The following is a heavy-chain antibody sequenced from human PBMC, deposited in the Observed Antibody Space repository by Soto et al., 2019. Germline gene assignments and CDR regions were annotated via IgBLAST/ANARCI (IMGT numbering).Heavy chain of an antibody. V-gene: IGHV4-31*03. J-gene: IGHJ6*02. CDR2: IYYSGST. D-gene: IGHD3-22*01. CDR3: ARAGDSSGYSYYYYGMDV. CDR1: GGSISSGGYY. Sequence: PSETLSLTCTVSGGSISSGGYYWSWIRKHPGKGLEWIGYIYYSGSTYYNPSLKSRVTISVDTSKNQFSLKLSSVTAADTAVYYCARAGDSSGYSYYYYGMDVWGQGTTVTVSS.